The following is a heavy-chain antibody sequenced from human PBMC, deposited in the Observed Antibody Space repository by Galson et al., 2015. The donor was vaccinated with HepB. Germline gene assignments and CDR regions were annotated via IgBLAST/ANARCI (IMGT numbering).Heavy chain of an antibody. Sequence: SLRLSCAASGFDFNNCGMHWVRQAPGKGPEWVAVMWSDGSNKLYADPVKGRFTISRDNSNNTLYLQMNSLGAEDTAVYYCAREGKDGSGTYLDYWGQGTPVTVSS. CDR3: AREGKDGSGTYLDY. J-gene: IGHJ4*02. D-gene: IGHD3-10*01. V-gene: IGHV3-33*01. CDR1: GFDFNNCG. CDR2: MWSDGSNK.